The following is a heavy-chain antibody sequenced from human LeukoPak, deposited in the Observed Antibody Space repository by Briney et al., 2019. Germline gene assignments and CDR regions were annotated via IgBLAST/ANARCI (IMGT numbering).Heavy chain of an antibody. Sequence: GESLKISCKVSGYSFTNYWIGWVRQMPGKGLEWMGIIYPGDSDTRYSPSFQGQVTISADKSISTAYLQWSSLKASDTAMYYCARPGEEGTAMGLRAFDIWGQGTMVTVSS. CDR2: IYPGDSDT. J-gene: IGHJ3*02. D-gene: IGHD5-18*01. CDR3: ARPGEEGTAMGLRAFDI. CDR1: GYSFTNYW. V-gene: IGHV5-51*01.